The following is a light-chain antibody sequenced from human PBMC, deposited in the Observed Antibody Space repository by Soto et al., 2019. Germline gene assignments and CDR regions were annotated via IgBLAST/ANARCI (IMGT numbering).Light chain of an antibody. Sequence: QSALTQPRSVSGSPGQSVTISCTGTSSDFGGYNYVSWYQHHPGKAPKLMIYDVSERPSGVPDRFSGSKSGNTASLTISGLQAEDEDDYYCCSYAGTFYVFGSGTKVTV. CDR1: SSDFGGYNY. V-gene: IGLV2-11*01. J-gene: IGLJ1*01. CDR2: DVS. CDR3: CSYAGTFYV.